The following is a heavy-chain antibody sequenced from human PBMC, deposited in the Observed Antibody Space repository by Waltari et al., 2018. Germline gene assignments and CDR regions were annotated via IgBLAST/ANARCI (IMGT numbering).Heavy chain of an antibody. J-gene: IGHJ3*02. CDR1: GFTFSSYW. V-gene: IGHV3-74*01. CDR2: INTDGSST. Sequence: EVQLVESGGGLVQPGGSLRLSCAASGFTFSSYWMHWVRQAPGKGRVWVSRINTDGSSTSYADSVKGRFTISRDNAKNTLYLQMNSLRAEDTAVYYCAILESDDAFDIWGQGTMVTVSS. D-gene: IGHD3-3*01. CDR3: AILESDDAFDI.